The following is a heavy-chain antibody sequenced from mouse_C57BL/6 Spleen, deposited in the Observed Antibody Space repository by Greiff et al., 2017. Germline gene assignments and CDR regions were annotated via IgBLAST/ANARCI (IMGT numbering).Heavy chain of an antibody. CDR2: IDPETGGT. CDR1: GYTFTDYE. D-gene: IGHD2-4*01. V-gene: IGHV1-15*01. J-gene: IGHJ4*01. CDR3: TRDDYDGNAMDY. Sequence: VKLQESGPELVRPGASVTLSCKASGYTFTDYEMHWVKQTPVHGLEWIGAIDPETGGTAYNQKFKGKAILTADKSSSTAYMELRSLTSEDSAVYYCTRDDYDGNAMDYWGQGTSVTVSS.